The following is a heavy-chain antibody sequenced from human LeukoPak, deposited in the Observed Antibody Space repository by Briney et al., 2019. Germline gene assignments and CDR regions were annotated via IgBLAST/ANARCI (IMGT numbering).Heavy chain of an antibody. CDR1: GFTFSTYG. V-gene: IGHV3-21*01. D-gene: IGHD1-1*01. Sequence: GGSLRLSCAASGFTFSTYGMNWVRQAPGKGLEWVSSISSGSSYIYYADSVKGRFTISRDNAKNSLYLQVNSLRVEDTAVYYCARCTTGRTFGSLREIKRSREIDYWGQGTLVTVSS. CDR2: ISSGSSYI. CDR3: ARCTTGRTFGSLREIKRSREIDY. J-gene: IGHJ4*02.